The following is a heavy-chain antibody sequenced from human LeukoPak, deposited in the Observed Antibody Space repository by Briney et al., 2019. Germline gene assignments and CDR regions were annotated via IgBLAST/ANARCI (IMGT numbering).Heavy chain of an antibody. J-gene: IGHJ4*02. D-gene: IGHD1-7*01. Sequence: GGSLRLSCAASGFNFGTYSMNWVRQAPGKGLEWLSYINAASDATYYADSVKGRFTISRDNAKNSLYLQMNSLRAEDTAVYYCARGLSRNYTIDYWGQGTLVTVSS. V-gene: IGHV3-48*01. CDR1: GFNFGTYS. CDR2: INAASDAT. CDR3: ARGLSRNYTIDY.